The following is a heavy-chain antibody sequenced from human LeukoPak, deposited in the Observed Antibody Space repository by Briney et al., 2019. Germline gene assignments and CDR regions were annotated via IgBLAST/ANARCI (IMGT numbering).Heavy chain of an antibody. V-gene: IGHV3-21*01. Sequence: GGSLRLSCAASGFTFSSYSMNWVRQAPGKGLGWVSSISSSSSYIYYADSVKGRLNNSRDNAKNSLYLQMTSLRAEDTAVYYCAELGITMIGGVWGKGTTVTISS. J-gene: IGHJ6*04. D-gene: IGHD3-10*02. CDR1: GFTFSSYS. CDR2: ISSSSSYI. CDR3: AELGITMIGGV.